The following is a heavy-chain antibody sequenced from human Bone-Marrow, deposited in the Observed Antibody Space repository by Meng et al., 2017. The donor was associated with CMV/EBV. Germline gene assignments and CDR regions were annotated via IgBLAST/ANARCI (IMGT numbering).Heavy chain of an antibody. CDR2: ISDYNDKA. CDR3: ARDVIVGANGGWFDP. V-gene: IGHV1-18*01. J-gene: IGHJ5*02. Sequence: SGNTFSSYDIKRMRQAPGQGLGWMGWISDYNDKANCGQKLQGRVTKTTDTSTSKTYMELRSLRSDDTAVYYCARDVIVGANGGWFDPWGQGTLVTVSS. D-gene: IGHD1-26*01. CDR1: GNTFSSYD.